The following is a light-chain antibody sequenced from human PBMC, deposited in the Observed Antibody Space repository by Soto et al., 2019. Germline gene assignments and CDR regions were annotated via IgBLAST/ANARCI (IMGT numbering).Light chain of an antibody. CDR2: QDA. CDR1: KLGDTY. Sequence: SYELTQPPSVSVSPGQTASITCSGDKLGDTYSYWYQQKPGQSPVLVIYQDAKRPSGIPERFSGSNSGNTATLTISGTQAMDEADYYCQAWHSTTPVVFGGGTKLTVL. CDR3: QAWHSTTPVV. J-gene: IGLJ2*01. V-gene: IGLV3-1*01.